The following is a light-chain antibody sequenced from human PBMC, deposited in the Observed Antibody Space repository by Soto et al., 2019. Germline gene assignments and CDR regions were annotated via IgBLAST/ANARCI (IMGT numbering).Light chain of an antibody. J-gene: IGKJ5*01. CDR3: QQSDKLPIT. CDR2: DVL. V-gene: IGKV1-33*01. Sequence: DIQMTQSPSSLSASVGDRVTISCQASQDINNYLNWFQQKPGKAPKLLIYDVLNLETGVPSRFSGSGSGAYFTLTISSLQPEDTATYYCQQSDKLPITFGQGTRLEIK. CDR1: QDINNY.